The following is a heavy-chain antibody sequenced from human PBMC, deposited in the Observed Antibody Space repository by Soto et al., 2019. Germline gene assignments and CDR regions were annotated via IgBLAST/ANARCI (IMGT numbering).Heavy chain of an antibody. CDR2: INPNSGGT. CDR3: ARGYYDILTGYYTYFSY. D-gene: IGHD3-9*01. CDR1: GYTFTGYY. J-gene: IGHJ4*02. Sequence: ASVKVSCKASGYTFTGYYMHWVRQAPGQGLEWMGWINPNSGGTNYAQKFQGRVTMTRDTSISTAYMELSRLRSDDTAVYYCARGYYDILTGYYTYFSYWGQGTLVTVSS. V-gene: IGHV1-2*02.